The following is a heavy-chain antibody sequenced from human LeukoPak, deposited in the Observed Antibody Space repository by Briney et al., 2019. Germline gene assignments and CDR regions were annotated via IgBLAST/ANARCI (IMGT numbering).Heavy chain of an antibody. CDR1: GGSFSVYY. V-gene: IGHV4-34*01. Sequence: SETLSLTCAVYGGSFSVYYWSWIREPPGKGLGWVGEINQSLDTNYNPSLKSRVTISVDTSKNQFSLKLSSVTAAGTAVYYCARESGIQLWLRRNLNWSAPWGQGTLVTVSS. D-gene: IGHD5-18*01. CDR3: ARESGIQLWLRRNLNWSAP. J-gene: IGHJ5*02. CDR2: INQSLDT.